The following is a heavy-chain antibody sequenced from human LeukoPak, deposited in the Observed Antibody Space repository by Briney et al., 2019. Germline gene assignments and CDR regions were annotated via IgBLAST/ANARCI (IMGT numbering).Heavy chain of an antibody. D-gene: IGHD3-10*01. J-gene: IGHJ6*04. Sequence: GGSLRPSCAASGFTFSAYGMTWVRQAPGKGLEWVSVISESGDSAYYADSVKGRFTISRDNSKNTLYLQMNSLRAEDTAVHYCAKGSSAMDVWGKGTTVTVSS. CDR2: ISESGDSA. V-gene: IGHV3-23*01. CDR1: GFTFSAYG. CDR3: AKGSSAMDV.